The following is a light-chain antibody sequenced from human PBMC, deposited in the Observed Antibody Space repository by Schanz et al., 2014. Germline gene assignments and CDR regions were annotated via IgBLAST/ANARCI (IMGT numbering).Light chain of an antibody. Sequence: EVVMTQSSGTLSVSPGERATLSCRASQSISSNLAWYHQQPGQAPRLLISGASTRASGIPDRFSGSGSGTDFTLTITRLEPEDFAVYYCQQRSNWPPLTFGGGTKVEIK. CDR1: QSISSN. J-gene: IGKJ4*01. V-gene: IGKV3D-15*01. CDR3: QQRSNWPPLT. CDR2: GAS.